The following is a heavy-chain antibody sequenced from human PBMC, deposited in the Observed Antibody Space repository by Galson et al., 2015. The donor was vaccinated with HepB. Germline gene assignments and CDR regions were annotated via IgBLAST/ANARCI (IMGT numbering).Heavy chain of an antibody. CDR2: INPSGGST. V-gene: IGHV1-46*01. CDR3: ARWAYCSSTSCPTGAFDI. D-gene: IGHD2-2*01. J-gene: IGHJ3*02. Sequence: SVKVSCKASGYTFTSYYMHRVRQAPGQGLEWMGIINPSGGSTSYAQKFQGRVTMTRDTSTSTVYMELSSLRSEDTAVYYCARWAYCSSTSCPTGAFDIWGQGTMVTVSS. CDR1: GYTFTSYY.